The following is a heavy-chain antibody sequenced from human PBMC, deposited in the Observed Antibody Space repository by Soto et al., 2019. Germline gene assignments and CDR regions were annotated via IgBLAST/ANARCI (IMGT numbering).Heavy chain of an antibody. J-gene: IGHJ5*02. CDR1: GGSISSYY. V-gene: IGHV4-59*01. CDR3: ARAVDWFDP. CDR2: IYYSGST. Sequence: SETLSLTCTVSGGSISSYYWSWIRQPPGKGLEWIGYIYYSGSTNYNPSLKSRVTISVDTSKNQFSLRLSSVTAADTAVYYCARAVDWFDPWGQGTLVTVSS.